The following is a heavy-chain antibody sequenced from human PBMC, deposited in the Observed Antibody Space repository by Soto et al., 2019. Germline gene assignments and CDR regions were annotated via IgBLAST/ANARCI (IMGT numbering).Heavy chain of an antibody. CDR2: ITNSGGPV. Sequence: QVQLVESGGGLVKPGGSLRLSCAASGFALSGFYMTWIRQPPGGGLESVSYITNSGGPVFYADSVKGRFTISRDNAKNSLYLQMNSLTAEDTAVYYCARDYSNFGLEFDPRGQGTLVTVSS. V-gene: IGHV3-11*01. CDR1: GFALSGFY. J-gene: IGHJ5*02. CDR3: ARDYSNFGLEFDP. D-gene: IGHD4-4*01.